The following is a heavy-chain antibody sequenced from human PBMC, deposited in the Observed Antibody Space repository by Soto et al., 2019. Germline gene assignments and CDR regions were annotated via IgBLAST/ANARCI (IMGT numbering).Heavy chain of an antibody. V-gene: IGHV3-30-3*01. J-gene: IGHJ3*02. CDR3: ARAHYHDSSGPNGHAFDI. Sequence: GGSLRLSCAASEFTFSDYAMHWVRQAPGKGLEWVAVISDDGDKVFYADSMKDRLTISRDNSKSTLFLQLTSLGPEDTALYYCARAHYHDSSGPNGHAFDIWGQGTLATVSS. D-gene: IGHD3-22*01. CDR2: ISDDGDKV. CDR1: EFTFSDYA.